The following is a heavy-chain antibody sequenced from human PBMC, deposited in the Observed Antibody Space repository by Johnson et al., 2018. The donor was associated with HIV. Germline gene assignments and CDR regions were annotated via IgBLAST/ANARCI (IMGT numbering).Heavy chain of an antibody. CDR1: GFTVSSNY. D-gene: IGHD5-18*01. V-gene: IGHV3-9*01. CDR2: VSWNSGSL. CDR3: AKERAYIRTFDI. J-gene: IGHJ3*02. Sequence: EVQLVESGGGLVQPGGSLRLSCAASGFTVSSNYMSWVRQAPGKGLEWVSGVSWNSGSLGYADSVKGRFTISRDSAKNSLYLQMNSLRAEDTAVYYCAKERAYIRTFDIWGQGTLVTVSS.